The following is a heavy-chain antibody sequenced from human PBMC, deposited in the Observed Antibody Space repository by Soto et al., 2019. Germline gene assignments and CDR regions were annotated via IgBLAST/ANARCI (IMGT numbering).Heavy chain of an antibody. CDR3: AKDGSIAAAGTFDY. CDR1: GFTFSSYG. D-gene: IGHD6-13*01. CDR2: ISYDGSNK. Sequence: QVQLVESGGGVVQPGRSLRLSCAASGFTFSSYGMHWVRQAPGKGLEWVAVISYDGSNKYYADSVKGRFTISRDNSKNTLYLQMNSLRAEDTAVYYCAKDGSIAAAGTFDYWGQGILVTVSS. V-gene: IGHV3-30*18. J-gene: IGHJ4*02.